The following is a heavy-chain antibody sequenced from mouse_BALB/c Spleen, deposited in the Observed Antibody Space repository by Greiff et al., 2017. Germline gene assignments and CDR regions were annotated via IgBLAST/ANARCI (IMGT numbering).Heavy chain of an antibody. CDR2: IDPANGNT. CDR1: GFNIKDTY. V-gene: IGHV14-3*02. CDR3: AHPYYGSSLDY. J-gene: IGHJ2*01. Sequence: VHVKQSGAELVKPGASVKLSCTASGFNIKDTYMHWVKQRPEQGLEWIGRIDPANGNTKYDPKFQGKATITADTSSNTAYLQLSSLTSEDTAVYYCAHPYYGSSLDYWGQGTTLTVSS. D-gene: IGHD1-1*01.